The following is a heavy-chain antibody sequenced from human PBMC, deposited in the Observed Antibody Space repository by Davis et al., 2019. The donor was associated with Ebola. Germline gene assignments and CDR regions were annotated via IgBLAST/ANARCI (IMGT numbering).Heavy chain of an antibody. V-gene: IGHV3-21*01. D-gene: IGHD3-10*01. J-gene: IGHJ6*02. CDR1: GFTFSSYS. CDR2: ISSSSSYI. CDR3: ARGRITMVQGVTKVENYYYYGMDV. Sequence: GESLKISCAASGFTFSSYSMNWVRQAPGKGLEWVSSISSSSSYIYYADSVKGRFTISRDNAKNSLYLQMNSLRAEDTAVYYCARGRITMVQGVTKVENYYYYGMDVWGQGTTVTVSS.